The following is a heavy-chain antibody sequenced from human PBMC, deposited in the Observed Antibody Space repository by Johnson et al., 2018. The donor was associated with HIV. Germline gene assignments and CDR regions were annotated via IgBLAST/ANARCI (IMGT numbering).Heavy chain of an antibody. CDR1: AFAFSSYV. CDR2: ISYDGSNK. J-gene: IGHJ3*02. Sequence: QVQLVESGGGVVQPGRSLRLSCAASAFAFSSYVMHWVRQAPGKGLEWVAVISYDGSNKYYADSVKGRFTISRDNSKNTQYLQMNSLRAEDTAVYYCVREQRPPSAFDIWGQGTMVTVSS. CDR3: VREQRPPSAFDI. V-gene: IGHV3-30*04.